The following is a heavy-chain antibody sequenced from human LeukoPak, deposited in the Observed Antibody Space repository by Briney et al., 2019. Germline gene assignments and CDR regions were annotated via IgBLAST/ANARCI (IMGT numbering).Heavy chain of an antibody. CDR2: IYYSGST. J-gene: IGHJ4*02. CDR1: GGSISSSSYY. D-gene: IGHD4-23*01. Sequence: PSETLSLTCTVSGGSISSSSYYWGWIRQPPGKGLEWIGSIYYSGSTYYNPSLKSRVTISVDTSKNQFSLKLSSVTAADTAVYYCARLVPPNFYGGKFDYWGQGTLVTVSS. V-gene: IGHV4-39*01. CDR3: ARLVPPNFYGGKFDY.